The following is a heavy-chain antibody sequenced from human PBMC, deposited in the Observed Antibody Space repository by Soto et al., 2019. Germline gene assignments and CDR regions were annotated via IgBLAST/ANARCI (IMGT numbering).Heavy chain of an antibody. J-gene: IGHJ6*03. CDR3: ARTYVTDVVVVPASQDYMDV. D-gene: IGHD2-2*01. V-gene: IGHV4-39*01. CDR2: ISYSGST. Sequence: QLQLQESGPGLVKPSETLSLTCTVSGGSISSSSSSWGWIRQPPGKGLEWLGIISYSGSTYYSPSLKSRVTISVDASKNLFSLNLSSVTVADTAVYYCARTYVTDVVVVPASQDYMDVWGKGTTVTVSS. CDR1: GGSISSSSSS.